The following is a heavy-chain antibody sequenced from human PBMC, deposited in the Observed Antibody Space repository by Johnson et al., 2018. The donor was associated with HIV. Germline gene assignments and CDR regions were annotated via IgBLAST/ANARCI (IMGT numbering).Heavy chain of an antibody. CDR1: GFTFSSYD. D-gene: IGHD3-16*01. CDR2: IRWNGGIT. V-gene: IGHV3-20*04. J-gene: IGHJ3*02. Sequence: VQLVESGGGLVQPGGSLRLSCAASGFTFSSYDMHWVRQVPGKGLEWVSGIRWNGGITGYADSVKGRFTIYRDNAENSLYLQMNSLRAEDTALYYCARDRRIMITFGADVFDIWGQGTMVTVSS. CDR3: ARDRRIMITFGADVFDI.